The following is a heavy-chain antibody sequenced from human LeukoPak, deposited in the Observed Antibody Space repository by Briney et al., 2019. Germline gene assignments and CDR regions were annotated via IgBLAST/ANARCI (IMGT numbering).Heavy chain of an antibody. CDR3: ARDYYQYYFDY. CDR1: GFTFSSYV. V-gene: IGHV3-66*01. CDR2: IYSGGNT. Sequence: GGSLRLSCAASGFTFSSYVMHWVRQAPGKGLEWVSVIYSGGNTYYADSVKGRFTISRDNSKNTVFLQMNTLRAEDTAMYYCARDYYQYYFDYWGQGTLVTVSS. D-gene: IGHD3-10*01. J-gene: IGHJ4*02.